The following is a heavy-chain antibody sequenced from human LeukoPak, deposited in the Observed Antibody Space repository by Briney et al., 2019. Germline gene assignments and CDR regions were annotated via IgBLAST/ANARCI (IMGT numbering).Heavy chain of an antibody. CDR1: GFTFSSYS. J-gene: IGHJ4*02. CDR3: ARAPRGFQWFMDY. D-gene: IGHD2-8*02. V-gene: IGHV3-48*04. CDR2: ISSSSSTI. Sequence: PGGSLRLSCAAPGFTFSSYSMNWVRQAPGKGLEWVSYISSSSSTIYYADSVKGRFTISRDNAKNSLYLQMDRLRVEDTAVYYCARAPRGFQWFMDYWGQGTLVTVSS.